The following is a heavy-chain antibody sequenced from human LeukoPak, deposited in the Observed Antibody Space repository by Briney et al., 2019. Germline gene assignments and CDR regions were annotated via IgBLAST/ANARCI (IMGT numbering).Heavy chain of an antibody. CDR2: IYYSGNT. CDR1: GGSVSSSSYY. D-gene: IGHD6-19*01. CDR3: ARDMAGTPYYYGMHV. V-gene: IGHV4-61*01. J-gene: IGHJ6*04. Sequence: SETLSVTCTVSGGSVSSSSYYWSWIRQPPGKGLEWIGYIYYSGNTNYNPSLKSRVTISVDTSKNQFSLKLSSVTAADTAVYYCARDMAGTPYYYGMHVWGKGTTVTVSS.